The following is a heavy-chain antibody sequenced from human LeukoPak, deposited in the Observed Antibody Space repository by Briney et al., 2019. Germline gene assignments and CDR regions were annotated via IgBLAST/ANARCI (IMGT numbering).Heavy chain of an antibody. CDR3: AREELVALDY. D-gene: IGHD2-8*02. J-gene: IGHJ4*02. CDR2: IYSGGST. CDR1: GFTVSSNY. Sequence: GGSLRPSCAASGFTVSSNYMSWVRQAPGKGLEWVLVIYSGGSTYYADSVKGRFTISRDNSKNTLYLQMNSLRAEDTAVYYCAREELVALDYWGQGTLVTVSS. V-gene: IGHV3-66*01.